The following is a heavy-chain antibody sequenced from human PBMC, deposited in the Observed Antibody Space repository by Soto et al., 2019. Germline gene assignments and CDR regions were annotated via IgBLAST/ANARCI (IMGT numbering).Heavy chain of an antibody. CDR3: ARYDNSGSHGFDI. D-gene: IGHD3-22*01. J-gene: IGHJ3*02. Sequence: SETLSLTCTVSGGSISSSSYYWGWIRQPPGKGLEWIGYIYHIGSTYYNPSLKSRVTISVDRSKNQFSLKLSSVTAADTAVYYCARYDNSGSHGFDIWGQGTMVTVSS. CDR2: IYHIGST. V-gene: IGHV4-39*07. CDR1: GGSISSSSYY.